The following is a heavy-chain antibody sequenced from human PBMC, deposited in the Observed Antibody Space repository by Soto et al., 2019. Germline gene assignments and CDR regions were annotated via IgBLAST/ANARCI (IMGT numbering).Heavy chain of an antibody. CDR1: GGSVSSGNYY. D-gene: IGHD1-26*01. CDR2: IYYDGST. Sequence: QVQLQESGPGLVKPSETLSLTCTVSGGSVSSGNYYWSWIRQPPGKGLEWIGNIYYDGSTYYSPSLRSRVTMSADTSKNQFSLKLNFLTAADTSVYYCARDSGAYQPFDFWGQGTLVTVSS. CDR3: ARDSGAYQPFDF. J-gene: IGHJ4*02. V-gene: IGHV4-61*01.